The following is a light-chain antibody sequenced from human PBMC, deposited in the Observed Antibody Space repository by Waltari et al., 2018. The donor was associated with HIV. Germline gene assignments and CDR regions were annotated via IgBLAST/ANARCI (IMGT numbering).Light chain of an antibody. CDR2: EVS. J-gene: IGLJ2*01. V-gene: IGLV2-23*02. CDR1: SSDVGSYNL. Sequence: QSALTQPASVSGSPGQSITISCTGTSSDVGSYNLVSWYQQNPDKAPKLMIYEVSKRPSGVSNRFSGSKYGNTASLTISGLQAEDEAAYYCCSYAGSSTLIFGGGTKLTVL. CDR3: CSYAGSSTLI.